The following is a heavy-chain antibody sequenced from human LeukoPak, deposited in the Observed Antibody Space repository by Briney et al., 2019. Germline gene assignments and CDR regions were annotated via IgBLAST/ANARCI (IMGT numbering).Heavy chain of an antibody. CDR2: ISGSGVGT. Sequence: GGSLRLSCAASGFTFSHNAMSWVRQAPGKGLEWVAPISGSGVGTYYADSVKGRFNISRDNSKNTLYLQMNSLRAEDTAVYYCAKDAIYLRSGSFFIPFDYWGQGTLVTVSS. J-gene: IGHJ4*02. V-gene: IGHV3-23*01. CDR1: GFTFSHNA. CDR3: AKDAIYLRSGSFFIPFDY. D-gene: IGHD2-15*01.